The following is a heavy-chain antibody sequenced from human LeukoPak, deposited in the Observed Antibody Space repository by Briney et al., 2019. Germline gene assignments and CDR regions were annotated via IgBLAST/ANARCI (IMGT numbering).Heavy chain of an antibody. CDR2: FDPEDGET. CDR3: AVGSISFGDY. J-gene: IGHJ4*02. V-gene: IGHV1-24*01. D-gene: IGHD3-16*01. CDR1: GYTLTALS. Sequence: GASVKVSRKVSGYTLTALSMHWVRQAPVKGLEWMGSFDPEDGETIYAQKFQGRVTMTEDTSTDTAFMELNSLRSEDTAIYYCAVGSISFGDYWGQGTLVTVSS.